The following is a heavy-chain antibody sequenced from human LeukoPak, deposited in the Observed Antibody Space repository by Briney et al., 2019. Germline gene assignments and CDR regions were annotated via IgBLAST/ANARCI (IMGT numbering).Heavy chain of an antibody. Sequence: SETLSLTCTVSGGSISSSSYSWDWIRQPPGKGLEWIGSIYYSGSTYYNPSLKSRVTISVDTSKNQFSLKLSSVTAADTAVYYCARHQGSGIAAGGNSFDPWGQGTLVTVSS. D-gene: IGHD6-13*01. CDR2: IYYSGST. J-gene: IGHJ5*02. V-gene: IGHV4-39*01. CDR3: ARHQGSGIAAGGNSFDP. CDR1: GGSISSSSYS.